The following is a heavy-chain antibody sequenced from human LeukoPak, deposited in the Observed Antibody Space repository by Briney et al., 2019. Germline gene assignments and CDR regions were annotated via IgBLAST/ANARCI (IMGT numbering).Heavy chain of an antibody. D-gene: IGHD3-22*01. CDR2: IIPIFGTA. CDR1: GGTFSSYA. V-gene: IGHV1-69*05. Sequence: ASVKVSCKASGGTFSSYAISWVRQAPGQGLEWMGGIIPIFGTANYAQKFQGRVTITTDESTSTAYMELSSLRSEDTAVYYCARDYYDSSGYYSYYYMDVWGKGTTVTVSS. CDR3: ARDYYDSSGYYSYYYMDV. J-gene: IGHJ6*03.